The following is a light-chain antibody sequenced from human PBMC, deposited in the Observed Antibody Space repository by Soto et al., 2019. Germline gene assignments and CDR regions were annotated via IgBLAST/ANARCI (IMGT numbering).Light chain of an antibody. CDR2: GAT. J-gene: IGKJ4*01. Sequence: EILMTQSPATLSVSPGERATLSCRASQSVRSNLAWYQQKPGQAPRLLIFGATTRATGMPARFSGSGSGTDFTLTISRLEPEDFAVYYCQQYGSSPPLTFGGGTKVDIK. CDR3: QQYGSSPPLT. CDR1: QSVRSN. V-gene: IGKV3-15*01.